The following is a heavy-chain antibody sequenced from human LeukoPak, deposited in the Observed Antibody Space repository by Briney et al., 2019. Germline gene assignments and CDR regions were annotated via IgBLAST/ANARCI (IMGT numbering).Heavy chain of an antibody. Sequence: GGSLRLSCAASGFTFSSYAMSWVRQAPGKGLEWVSAISGSGGSTYYADSVKGRFTISRDNSKNTLYLQMNSLRAEDTAVYYCAKEAFSSTSRWWYFDYWGQGTLVTVSS. V-gene: IGHV3-23*01. CDR3: AKEAFSSTSRWWYFDY. D-gene: IGHD2-2*01. CDR1: GFTFSSYA. J-gene: IGHJ4*02. CDR2: ISGSGGST.